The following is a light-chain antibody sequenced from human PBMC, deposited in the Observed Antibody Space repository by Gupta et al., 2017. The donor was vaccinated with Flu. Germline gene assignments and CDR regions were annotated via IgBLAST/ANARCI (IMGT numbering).Light chain of an antibody. CDR3: QQRDSTPIT. CDR1: QSISSY. Sequence: DIQMTQSPSSLSASVGDRVTITCRASQSISSYLNWYQQKPGKAPKLLIYAASSLQSGVPSRFSGSGSGTDFTLTISRLQPEDFANYYCQQRDSTPITFGRGTKVEIK. CDR2: AAS. V-gene: IGKV1-39*01. J-gene: IGKJ4*01.